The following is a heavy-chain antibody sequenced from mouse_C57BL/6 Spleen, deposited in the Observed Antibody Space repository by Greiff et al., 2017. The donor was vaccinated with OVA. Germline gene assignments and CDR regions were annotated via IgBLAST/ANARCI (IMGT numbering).Heavy chain of an antibody. J-gene: IGHJ2*01. CDR3: TTRVN. V-gene: IGHV14-4*01. Sequence: EVKVVESGAELVRPGASVKLSCTSSGFNIKDDYMHWVKQRPEQGLEWIGWIDPENGDTEYASKFQGKATITADTSSNTAYLQLSSLTSEDTAVYYCTTRVNWGQGTTLTVSS. CDR2: IDPENGDT. D-gene: IGHD2-5*01. CDR1: GFNIKDDY.